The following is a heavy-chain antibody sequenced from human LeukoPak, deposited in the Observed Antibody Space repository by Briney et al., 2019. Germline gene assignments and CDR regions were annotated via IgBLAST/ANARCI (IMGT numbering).Heavy chain of an antibody. CDR2: IYYSGSI. J-gene: IGHJ5*02. Sequence: SETLSLTCTVSGGSISSGGYYWSWIRQHPGKGLEWIGYIYYSGSIYYNPSLKSRVTISVDTSKNQFSLKLSSVTAADTAVYYCARCRIVGATLRWDYNWFDPWGQGTLVTVSS. D-gene: IGHD1-26*01. V-gene: IGHV4-31*03. CDR3: ARCRIVGATLRWDYNWFDP. CDR1: GGSISSGGYY.